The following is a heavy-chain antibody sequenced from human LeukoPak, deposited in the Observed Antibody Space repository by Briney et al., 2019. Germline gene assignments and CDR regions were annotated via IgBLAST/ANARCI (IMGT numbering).Heavy chain of an antibody. CDR1: GGSFSGYY. CDR2: INHSGST. Sequence: PSETLSLTCAVYGGSFSGYYWSWIRQPPGKGLEWIGEINHSGSTNYNPSLKSRVTISVDTSKNQFSLKLSSVTAADTAVYYCARAWYYYGSGSYFSGNLDYWGQGTLVTVSS. D-gene: IGHD3-10*01. CDR3: ARAWYYYGSGSYFSGNLDY. J-gene: IGHJ4*02. V-gene: IGHV4-34*01.